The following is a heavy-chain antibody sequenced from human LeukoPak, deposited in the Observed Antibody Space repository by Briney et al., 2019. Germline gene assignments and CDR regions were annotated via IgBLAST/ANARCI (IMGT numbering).Heavy chain of an antibody. D-gene: IGHD3-22*01. Sequence: GASVKVSCKASGYTFTSYAMNWVRQAPGQGLEWMGRINTNTGNPTHAQGFTGRFVFSLDTSVTTAYLQISSLKAEDTAVYYCVRHYSSGYVDYWGQGTLVTVSA. V-gene: IGHV7-4-1*02. CDR1: GYTFTSYA. J-gene: IGHJ4*02. CDR2: INTNTGNP. CDR3: VRHYSSGYVDY.